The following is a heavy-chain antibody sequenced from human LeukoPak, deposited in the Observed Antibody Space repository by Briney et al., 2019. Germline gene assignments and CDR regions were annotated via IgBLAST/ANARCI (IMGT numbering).Heavy chain of an antibody. CDR2: MNPNSGNT. CDR1: GYTFTSYD. CDR3: ARGPPYYDFWSGYYTDFDY. Sequence: ASVKVSCKASGYTFTSYDINWVRQATGQGLEWMGWMNPNSGNTGYAQKFQGRVTITRNTSISTAYMELSSLRSEDTAVYYCARGPPYYDFWSGYYTDFDYWGQGTLVTVSS. J-gene: IGHJ4*02. V-gene: IGHV1-8*03. D-gene: IGHD3-3*01.